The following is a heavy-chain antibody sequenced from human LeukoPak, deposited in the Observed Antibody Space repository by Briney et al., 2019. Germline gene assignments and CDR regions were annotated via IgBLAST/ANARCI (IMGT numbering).Heavy chain of an antibody. Sequence: SETLSLTCTVSGGSISSRSYYWGWIRQPPGKGLEWIGSIYYSGTTYYNPSLKSRVTISLDTSKNQFSLNLTSVTAADTAVYYCARGPYKYDGSGAFDIWGQGTMVTVSS. J-gene: IGHJ3*02. D-gene: IGHD3-22*01. CDR1: GGSISSRSYY. CDR2: IYYSGTT. V-gene: IGHV4-39*07. CDR3: ARGPYKYDGSGAFDI.